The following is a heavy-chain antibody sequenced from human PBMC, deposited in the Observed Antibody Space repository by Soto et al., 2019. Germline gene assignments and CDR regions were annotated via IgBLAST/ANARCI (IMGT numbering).Heavy chain of an antibody. CDR2: INHSGST. V-gene: IGHV4-34*01. CDR3: ARTHDYGAYFDFQH. J-gene: IGHJ1*01. D-gene: IGHD4-17*01. Sequence: QVQLQQWGAGLLKPSETLSLTCAVYGGSFSGYYWSWIRQPPGKGLEWIGEINHSGSTNYNPSLKSRVTISVDTSKNQFSLKLSSVTAADTAVYYCARTHDYGAYFDFQHWGKGTLVTVSS. CDR1: GGSFSGYY.